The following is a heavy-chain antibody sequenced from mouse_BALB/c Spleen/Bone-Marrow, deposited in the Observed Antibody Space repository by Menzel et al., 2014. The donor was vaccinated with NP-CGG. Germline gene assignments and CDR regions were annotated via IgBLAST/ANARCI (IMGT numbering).Heavy chain of an antibody. Sequence: EVMLVESGGGLVQPGGSLKLSCATSGFTFSDYYMYWVRRTPEKRLEWVAYISNGGGSTYYSDTVKGRFTISRDNAKNTLYLQMSRLKSEDTAMYYCARHNYDETWFAYWGQGTLVTVSA. CDR2: ISNGGGST. CDR1: GFTFSDYY. CDR3: ARHNYDETWFAY. D-gene: IGHD2-4*01. J-gene: IGHJ3*01. V-gene: IGHV5-12*02.